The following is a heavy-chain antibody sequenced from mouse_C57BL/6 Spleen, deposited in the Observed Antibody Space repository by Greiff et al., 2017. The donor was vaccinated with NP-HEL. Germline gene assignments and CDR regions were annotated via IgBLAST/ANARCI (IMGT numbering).Heavy chain of an antibody. CDR1: GYTFTDYN. J-gene: IGHJ3*01. V-gene: IGHV1-18*01. CDR3: ASQLYSNLAY. Sequence: EVQLQQSGPELVKPGASVKIPCKASGYTFTDYNMVWVKQSHGKSLEWIGDIIPNNGGTIYNPKFKGKATWTVDKSSSTAYMELRSLTSEDTAVYYCASQLYSNLAYWGQGTLVTVSA. CDR2: IIPNNGGT. D-gene: IGHD2-5*01.